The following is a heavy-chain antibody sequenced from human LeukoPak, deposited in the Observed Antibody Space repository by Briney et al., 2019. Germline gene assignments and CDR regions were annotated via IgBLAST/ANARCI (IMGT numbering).Heavy chain of an antibody. CDR3: AKLRDFFDSSGQFDY. V-gene: IGHV3-23*01. CDR2: TSGSGDGT. Sequence: GGSLRLSCAASGFTFSSYAMSWVRQAPGKGLEWVSATSGSGDGTFYADSVKGRFTISRDNSENTLYLQMNSLRAEDTAIYYCAKLRDFFDSSGQFDYWGQGTLVTVSS. CDR1: GFTFSSYA. D-gene: IGHD3-22*01. J-gene: IGHJ4*02.